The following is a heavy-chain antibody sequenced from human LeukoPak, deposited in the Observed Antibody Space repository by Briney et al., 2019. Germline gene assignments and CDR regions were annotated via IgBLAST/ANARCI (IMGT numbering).Heavy chain of an antibody. J-gene: IGHJ6*03. CDR3: AELGITMIGGV. Sequence: PGGSLRLSCVASGFTFTSHSMNWVRQAPGKGLEWISYITRTSHSIYYADSVKGRFTISRDNAKNSLYLQMNSLRAEDTAVYYCAELGITMIGGVWGKGTTVTIS. V-gene: IGHV3-48*04. CDR2: ITRTSHSI. D-gene: IGHD3-10*02. CDR1: GFTFTSHS.